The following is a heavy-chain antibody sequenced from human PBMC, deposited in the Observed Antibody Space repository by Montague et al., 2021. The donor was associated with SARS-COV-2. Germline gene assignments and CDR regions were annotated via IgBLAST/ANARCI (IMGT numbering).Heavy chain of an antibody. CDR1: GGSISSYY. V-gene: IGHV4-59*01. CDR3: ARGDVVVVAANDYYYGMDV. CDR2: IYYSGST. D-gene: IGHD2-15*01. J-gene: IGHJ6*04. Sequence: SETLSLTCTVSGGSISSYYWSWIRQPPGKGLEWIGYIYYSGSTNYNPSLKSRVTISVDTSKNQFSLKLSSVTAADTAVYYCARGDVVVVAANDYYYGMDVWGKGTTVTVSS.